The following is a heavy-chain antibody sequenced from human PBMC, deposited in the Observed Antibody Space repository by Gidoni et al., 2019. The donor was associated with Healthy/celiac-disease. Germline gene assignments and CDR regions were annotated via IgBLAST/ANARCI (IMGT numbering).Heavy chain of an antibody. J-gene: IGHJ4*02. CDR1: GFTFDDYA. V-gene: IGHV3-9*01. CDR2: ISWNSGSI. Sequence: EVQLVESGGGLVQPGRSLRLSCAASGFTFDDYAMHWVRQAPGKGLEWVSGISWNSGSIGYADSVKGRFTISRDNAKNSLYLQMNSLRAEDTALYYCAKALGRRSGIAVAGPWGAFDYWGQGTLVTVSS. D-gene: IGHD6-19*01. CDR3: AKALGRRSGIAVAGPWGAFDY.